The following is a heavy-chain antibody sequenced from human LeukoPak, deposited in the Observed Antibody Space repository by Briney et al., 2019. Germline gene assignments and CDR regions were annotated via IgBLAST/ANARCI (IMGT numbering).Heavy chain of an antibody. CDR1: GLPFSDYW. J-gene: IGHJ4*02. D-gene: IGHD7-27*01. CDR3: ATGEGRYFDY. CDR2: VDRYGSAP. Sequence: GGSLRLSCAASGLPFSDYWIHWVRQAPGKGLVWVSRVDRYGSAPNYAAPVKGRFTISRDNAKNTLYLQMDSLRPEDAAVYYCATGEGRYFDYWGQGTLFTVSS. V-gene: IGHV3-74*01.